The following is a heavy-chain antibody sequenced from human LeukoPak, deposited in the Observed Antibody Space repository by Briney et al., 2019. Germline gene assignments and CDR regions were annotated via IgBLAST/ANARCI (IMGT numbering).Heavy chain of an antibody. CDR1: GGSISSGSYY. Sequence: SQTLSLTCTVSGGSISSGSYYWSWIRQPAGKGLEWIGRIDTSGSTNYNPSLKSRVTMSADTSKKQSSLKLRSVTAADTAVYYCAREGIYGDYRHWGQGTLVTVSS. V-gene: IGHV4-61*02. J-gene: IGHJ4*02. D-gene: IGHD4-17*01. CDR3: AREGIYGDYRH. CDR2: IDTSGST.